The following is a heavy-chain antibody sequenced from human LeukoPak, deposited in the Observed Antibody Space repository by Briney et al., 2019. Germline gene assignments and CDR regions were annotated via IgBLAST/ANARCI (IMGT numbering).Heavy chain of an antibody. V-gene: IGHV3-21*01. CDR1: GFTFRSYS. CDR2: ISSSSTYI. D-gene: IGHD5-18*01. J-gene: IGHJ4*02. CDR3: ARAGETSVVTVD. Sequence: GGSLRLSCAASGFTFRSYSMNWVRQAPGKGLEWVSSISSSSTYIYYADSVKGRFTISRDNAKNSLYLQMNSLRAEDTAVYYCARAGETSVVTVDWGQGTLVTVSS.